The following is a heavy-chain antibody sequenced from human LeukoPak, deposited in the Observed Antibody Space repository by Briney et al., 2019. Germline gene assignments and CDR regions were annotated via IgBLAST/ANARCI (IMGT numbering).Heavy chain of an antibody. CDR3: ARDYSGRSSWYNSRPGPFDY. J-gene: IGHJ4*02. CDR2: ISSSSSYI. V-gene: IGHV3-21*04. Sequence: GSLRLSCAASGFTFSSYSMNWVRQAPGKGLEWVSSISSSSSYIYYADSVKGRFTISRDNAKNSLYLQMNSLRAEDTAVYYCARDYSGRSSWYNSRPGPFDYWGQGTLVTVPS. CDR1: GFTFSSYS. D-gene: IGHD6-13*01.